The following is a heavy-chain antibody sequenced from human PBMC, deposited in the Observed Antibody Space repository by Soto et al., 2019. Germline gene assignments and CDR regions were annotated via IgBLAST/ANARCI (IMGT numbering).Heavy chain of an antibody. J-gene: IGHJ6*02. V-gene: IGHV1-69*13. CDR3: ARDLRSGFWSRYYYGMDV. CDR2: IIPIFGTA. CDR1: GGTFSSYA. D-gene: IGHD3-3*01. Sequence: SVKVSCKASGGTFSSYAISWVRQAPGQGLEWMGGIIPIFGTANYAQKFQGRVTITADESTSTAYMELSSLRSEDTAVYYCARDLRSGFWSRYYYGMDVWGQGTTVTVSS.